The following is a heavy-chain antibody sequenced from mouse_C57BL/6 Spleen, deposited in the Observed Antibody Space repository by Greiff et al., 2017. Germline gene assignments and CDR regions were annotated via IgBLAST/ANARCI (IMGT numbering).Heavy chain of an antibody. CDR2: IYPSDSET. Sequence: QVQLQQPGAELVRPGSSVKLSCKASGYTFTSYWMDWVKQRPGQGLEWIGNIYPSDSETHYNQKFKDKATLTVDKSSSTAYMQLSSLPSEASAVYYCARHYYYSSRKYFDVWGTETTVTVSS. J-gene: IGHJ1*03. D-gene: IGHD1-1*01. CDR3: ARHYYYSSRKYFDV. V-gene: IGHV1-61*01. CDR1: GYTFTSYW.